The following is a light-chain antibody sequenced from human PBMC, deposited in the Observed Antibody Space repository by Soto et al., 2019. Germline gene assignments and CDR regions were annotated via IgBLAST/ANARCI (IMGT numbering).Light chain of an antibody. Sequence: EIVLTQSPATLSLSPGERATLSCRASQSVSSYLAWYQQKPGQAPRLLIYDASNRATGIPARFSGSGSGTDFTLTISSLEPEDLAVYYCQQRSNSPPTFGGETKVDIK. CDR2: DAS. CDR3: QQRSNSPPT. V-gene: IGKV3-11*01. CDR1: QSVSSY. J-gene: IGKJ4*01.